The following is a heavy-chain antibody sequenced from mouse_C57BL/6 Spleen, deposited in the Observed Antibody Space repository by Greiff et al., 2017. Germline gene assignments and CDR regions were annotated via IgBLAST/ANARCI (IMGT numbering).Heavy chain of an antibody. CDR3: TRSYYGRDPWFAY. Sequence: VQLQQSGTVLARPGASVKMSCKTSGYTFTSSWMHWVKQRPGQGLEWIGAIYPGNSDPSYNQKFKGKAKLTAVTSASTAYMELSSLTNEDSAVYYCTRSYYGRDPWFAYWGQGTLVTVSA. CDR2: IYPGNSDP. CDR1: GYTFTSSW. D-gene: IGHD1-1*01. J-gene: IGHJ3*01. V-gene: IGHV1-5*01.